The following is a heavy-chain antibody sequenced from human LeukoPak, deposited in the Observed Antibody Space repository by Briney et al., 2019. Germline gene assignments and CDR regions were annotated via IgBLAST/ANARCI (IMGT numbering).Heavy chain of an antibody. D-gene: IGHD4-23*01. CDR1: GFTFRSYT. CDR3: ARASDFGGNLYYDH. J-gene: IGHJ1*01. Sequence: PGGSLRLSCAASGFTFRSYTMTWVRQAPGKGLEWVSSISPTSAYIYYQDSVKGRFTTSRDNGKSSVDLQMHGLRAEDTAVYYCARASDFGGNLYYDHWGRGTVVTVSS. CDR2: ISPTSAYI. V-gene: IGHV3-21*01.